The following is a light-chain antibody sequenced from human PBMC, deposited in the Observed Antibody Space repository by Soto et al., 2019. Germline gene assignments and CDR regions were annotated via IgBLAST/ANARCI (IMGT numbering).Light chain of an antibody. CDR1: QSISSSF. CDR3: QHYGSPPPFT. J-gene: IGKJ4*01. V-gene: IGKV3-20*01. CDR2: GAS. Sequence: EFVLTQSPGTLSLSPGERATLSCRASQSISSSFLAWYQQKPGQAPRLLIYGASSRGTGIPDRFSGSGSGTDFTLTISRLEPEDFAVYYCQHYGSPPPFTFGGGTKVEIK.